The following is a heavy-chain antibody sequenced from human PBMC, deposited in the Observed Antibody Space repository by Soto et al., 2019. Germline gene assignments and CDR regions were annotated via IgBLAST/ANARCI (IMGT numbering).Heavy chain of an antibody. V-gene: IGHV4-59*08. CDR2: ISNSGIT. CDR3: ARQKLDVPAFFDY. J-gene: IGHJ4*02. CDR1: GGSISSINNHFSNHY. Sequence: PSETLSLTCTVSGGSISSINNHFSNHYCSWIRLPPGKGLEWIACISNSGITHYSPSLKGRVTKSVDTSRNQFSLRLTSVTAADTALYYCARQKLDVPAFFDYWGQGILVTVSS.